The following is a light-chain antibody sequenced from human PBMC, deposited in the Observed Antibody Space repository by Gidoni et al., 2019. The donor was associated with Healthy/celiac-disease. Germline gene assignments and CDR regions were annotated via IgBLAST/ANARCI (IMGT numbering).Light chain of an antibody. CDR3: QQYYSTPYT. Sequence: DILMSQSPDSLAVSLGERATINCKSSQSGLYNSNNKNYLAWYLQKPGQPPKLLIYWASNRESGVPDRFSGSGSGTDFTLTISSLQAEDVAVYYCQQYYSTPYTFGQGTKLEIK. CDR2: WAS. CDR1: QSGLYNSNNKNY. J-gene: IGKJ2*01. V-gene: IGKV4-1*01.